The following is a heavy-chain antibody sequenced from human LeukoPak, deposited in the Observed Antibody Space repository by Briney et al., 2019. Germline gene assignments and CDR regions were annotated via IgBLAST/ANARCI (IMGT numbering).Heavy chain of an antibody. CDR2: LIGSGGST. Sequence: GGSLRLSCAASGFTFSSYAMSWVRQAPGKGLEWFSALIGSGGSTYYADSVKGRFTISRDNSKNTLYLQMNSLRAEDTAVYYCAKPKYSSSWYPYFDYWGQGTLVTVSS. J-gene: IGHJ4*02. CDR3: AKPKYSSSWYPYFDY. CDR1: GFTFSSYA. V-gene: IGHV3-23*01. D-gene: IGHD6-13*01.